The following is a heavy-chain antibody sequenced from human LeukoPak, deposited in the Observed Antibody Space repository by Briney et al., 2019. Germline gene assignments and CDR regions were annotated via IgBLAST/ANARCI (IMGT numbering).Heavy chain of an antibody. J-gene: IGHJ1*01. V-gene: IGHV3-15*07. D-gene: IGHD5-24*01. CDR3: IGYGYNILEYSQH. Sequence: GGSLRLSCAASGFIFSNAWMNWVRQAPGKGLEWVGRIKSKTDGGTTDYAAPVKGRFTISRDDSKSTLYLQMNSLKTEDTAMYYCIGYGYNILEYSQHWGQGTLVTVSS. CDR2: IKSKTDGGTT. CDR1: GFIFSNAW.